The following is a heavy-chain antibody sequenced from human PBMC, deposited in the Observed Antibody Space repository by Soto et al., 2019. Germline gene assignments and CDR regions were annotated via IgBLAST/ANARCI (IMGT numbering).Heavy chain of an antibody. CDR3: ARDPPLDDFWSGYYLIYYYYGMDV. Sequence: GGSLRLSCAASGFTFSSYWMHWVRQAPGKGLVWVSRINSDGSSTSYADSVKGRFTISRDNAKNTLYLQMNSLRAEDTAVYYCARDPPLDDFWSGYYLIYYYYGMDVWGQGTTVTVSS. CDR1: GFTFSSYW. J-gene: IGHJ6*02. D-gene: IGHD3-3*01. CDR2: INSDGSST. V-gene: IGHV3-74*01.